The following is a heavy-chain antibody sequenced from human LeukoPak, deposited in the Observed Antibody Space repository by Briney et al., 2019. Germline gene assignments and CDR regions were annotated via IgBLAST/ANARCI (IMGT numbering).Heavy chain of an antibody. CDR1: DGSFTGYF. CDR3: ARDPTTVMTVPWYFDT. J-gene: IGHJ4*02. Sequence: SETLSLTCAVYDGSFTGYFWNWIRQSPGKGLEGIGEINHRGSTNYNPSLKSRLTISVDTSKNQFSLRLTSVTAADTGVYFCARDPTTVMTVPWYFDTWGQGTLVTVSS. V-gene: IGHV4-34*01. CDR2: INHRGST. D-gene: IGHD4-11*01.